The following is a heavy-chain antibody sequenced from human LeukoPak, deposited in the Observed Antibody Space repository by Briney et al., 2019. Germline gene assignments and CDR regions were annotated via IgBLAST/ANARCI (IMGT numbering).Heavy chain of an antibody. CDR3: ARQNSGSYDRPLLD. Sequence: SETLCLTCTVSGGSVSSYYWSWIRQPPKKGPEWIGYISYNGGANYNPSLKSRVTISVDTSKNQLSLKLSSVTAADTAVYYCARQNSGSYDRPLLDWGEGTLVSASS. CDR2: ISYNGGA. J-gene: IGHJ4*02. CDR1: GGSVSSYY. V-gene: IGHV4-59*08. D-gene: IGHD1-26*01.